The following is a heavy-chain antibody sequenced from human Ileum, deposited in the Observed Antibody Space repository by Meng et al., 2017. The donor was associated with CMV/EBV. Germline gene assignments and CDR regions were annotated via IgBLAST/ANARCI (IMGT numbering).Heavy chain of an antibody. CDR1: GYTFSSYS. J-gene: IGHJ4*02. CDR2: ISAYNGDI. D-gene: IGHD6-6*01. V-gene: IGHV1-18*04. Sequence: QVELWQPGAELKNMGASVKVSCKVSGYTFSSYSFSWVRQAPGQGLEWMGWISAYNGDIKYAQKFRDRVTMTTDTSTSTAYMDLRGLRSDDTAVYYCARDHASSSQLLDYWGQGTLVTVSS. CDR3: ARDHASSSQLLDY.